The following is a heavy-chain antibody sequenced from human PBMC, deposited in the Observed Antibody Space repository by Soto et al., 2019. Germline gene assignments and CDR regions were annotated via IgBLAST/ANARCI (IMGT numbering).Heavy chain of an antibody. J-gene: IGHJ4*02. V-gene: IGHV4-39*02. CDR3: VRDVYCGGDCYSAS. D-gene: IGHD2-21*02. Sequence: QLQLQESGPGLVKPSETLSLTCTVSGGSISSSSYYWGWIRQPPGKGLEWIGSIYYSGSTYYNPSLKSRVTISVDTSKNQFSLKLSSVTAADTAVYYCVRDVYCGGDCYSASWGQGTLVTVSS. CDR2: IYYSGST. CDR1: GGSISSSSYY.